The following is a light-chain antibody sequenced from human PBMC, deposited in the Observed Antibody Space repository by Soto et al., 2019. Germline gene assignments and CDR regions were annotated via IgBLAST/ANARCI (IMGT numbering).Light chain of an antibody. J-gene: IGLJ1*01. Sequence: QSVLTQPPSASGTPVQRVTISCSGSSSNIGSNTVNWYQQLPVTAPKLLIYSNNQRPSGVPDRFSGSKSGTSASLAIIGLQSADEADYYCAARDDSLNXGYVVGTGTKVXV. CDR2: SNN. V-gene: IGLV1-44*01. CDR3: AARDDSLNXGYV. CDR1: SSNIGSNT.